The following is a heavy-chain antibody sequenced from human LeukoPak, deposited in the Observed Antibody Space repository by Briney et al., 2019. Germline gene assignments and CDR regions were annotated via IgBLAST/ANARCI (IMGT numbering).Heavy chain of an antibody. J-gene: IGHJ4*02. CDR1: GHTLSDLS. V-gene: IGHV1-24*01. Sequence: ASVKVSCNVSGHTLSDLSMQWVRQAPGKGLEWMGGFNPEDAETIYAQEFQGRVTTTEDTSTDTVYMELNSLISDDTAVYYCATPVPHDTSGYYYRFDYWGQGTLVTVSS. D-gene: IGHD3-22*01. CDR3: ATPVPHDTSGYYYRFDY. CDR2: FNPEDAET.